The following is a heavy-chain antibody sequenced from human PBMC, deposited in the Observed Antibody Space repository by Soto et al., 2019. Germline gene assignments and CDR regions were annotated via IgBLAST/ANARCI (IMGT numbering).Heavy chain of an antibody. CDR1: GYTFTSYG. Sequence: QVQLVQSGAEVKKPGASVKVSCKASGYTFTSYGISWVRQAPGQGLEWMGWISAYNGNTNYAQKFQGRVTMTTDTSTSTAYMALRSLRSDDTAVYYCARGGTYCTPGVCSFYGMDVWGQGTTVTVSS. D-gene: IGHD2-8*01. CDR2: ISAYNGNT. CDR3: ARGGTYCTPGVCSFYGMDV. V-gene: IGHV1-18*01. J-gene: IGHJ6*02.